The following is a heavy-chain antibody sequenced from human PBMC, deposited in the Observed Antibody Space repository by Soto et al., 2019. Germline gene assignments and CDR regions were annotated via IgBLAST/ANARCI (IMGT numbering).Heavy chain of an antibody. J-gene: IGHJ6*02. CDR3: ARLGYDFWSGYYTPNYYYYGMDV. V-gene: IGHV5-10-1*01. D-gene: IGHD3-3*01. Sequence: PXDSLKVSCKSSGNSFTSYWSSLVRQMPGKGLEWMGRIDPSDSYTNYSPSFQGHVTISADKSISTAYLQWSSLKASDTAMYYCARLGYDFWSGYYTPNYYYYGMDVWGQGTTVTVSS. CDR2: IDPSDSYT. CDR1: GNSFTSYW.